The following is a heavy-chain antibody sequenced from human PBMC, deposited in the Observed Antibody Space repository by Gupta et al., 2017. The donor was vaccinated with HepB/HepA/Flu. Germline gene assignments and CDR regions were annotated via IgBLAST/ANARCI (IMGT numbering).Heavy chain of an antibody. V-gene: IGHV3-33*01. Sequence: QVQLVESGGGVVQPGRSLRLSCAASGFTFSSYGMPWVRQAPGKGLEWVAVIWYDVSNKYYADSVKGRFTISRDDSKNTLYLQMNSLRAEDTAVYYCARDFKWELPSRTSPFDYWGQGTLVTVSS. D-gene: IGHD1-26*01. CDR1: GFTFSSYG. J-gene: IGHJ4*02. CDR3: ARDFKWELPSRTSPFDY. CDR2: IWYDVSNK.